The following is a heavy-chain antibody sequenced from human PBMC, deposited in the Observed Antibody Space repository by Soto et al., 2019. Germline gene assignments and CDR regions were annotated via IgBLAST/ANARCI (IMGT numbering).Heavy chain of an antibody. J-gene: IGHJ6*02. V-gene: IGHV1-18*01. D-gene: IGHD3-10*01. CDR1: GYTLTSYG. CDR3: AGAGGKYYGSGSYLYYYYGMDV. Sequence: ASVKVSCKASGYTLTSYGISWVRQAPGQGLEWMGWISAYNGNTNYAQKLQGRVTMTTDTSTSTAYMELRSLRSDDTAVYYCAGAGGKYYGSGSYLYYYYGMDVWGQGTTVTVSS. CDR2: ISAYNGNT.